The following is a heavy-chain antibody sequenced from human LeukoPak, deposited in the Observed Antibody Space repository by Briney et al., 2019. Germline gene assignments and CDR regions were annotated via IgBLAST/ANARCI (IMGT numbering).Heavy chain of an antibody. CDR2: ISNSDNST. J-gene: IGHJ3*02. Sequence: GGSLRLSCAASGFSFSIHDMTWVRQAPGKGLEWVSTISNSDNSTYYADSVKGRFTISRDNAKNSLYLQMNSLRAEDTAVYYCARVTVTTDYDIWGQGTMVTVSS. D-gene: IGHD4-17*01. V-gene: IGHV3-48*03. CDR3: ARVTVTTDYDI. CDR1: GFSFSIHD.